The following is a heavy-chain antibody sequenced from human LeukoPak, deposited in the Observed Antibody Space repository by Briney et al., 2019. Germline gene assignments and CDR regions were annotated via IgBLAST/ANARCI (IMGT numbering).Heavy chain of an antibody. CDR3: VRDLLTVPKKYFDS. V-gene: IGHV3-33*01. Sequence: GGSLRLSCAASGFIFGTYGMHWVRQAPGKGLEWVAHVSHNGKKQYYADSVKGRFTISRDNYENTMNMQMNSLRAEDTAVYYCVRDLLTVPKKYFDSWGQGALVIVSS. D-gene: IGHD4-17*01. CDR1: GFIFGTYG. CDR2: VSHNGKKQ. J-gene: IGHJ4*02.